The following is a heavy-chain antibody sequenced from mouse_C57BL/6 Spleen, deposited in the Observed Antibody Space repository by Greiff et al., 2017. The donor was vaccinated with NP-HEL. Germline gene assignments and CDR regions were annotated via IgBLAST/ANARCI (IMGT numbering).Heavy chain of an antibody. Sequence: VKLMESGAELVRPGASVTLSCKASGYTFTDYEMHWVKQTPVHGLEWIGAIDPETGGTAYNQKFKGKAILTADKSSSTAYMELRSLTSEDSAVYYCTRGWDLYYFDYWGQGTTLTVSS. CDR1: GYTFTDYE. CDR3: TRGWDLYYFDY. D-gene: IGHD4-1*01. CDR2: IDPETGGT. J-gene: IGHJ2*01. V-gene: IGHV1-15*01.